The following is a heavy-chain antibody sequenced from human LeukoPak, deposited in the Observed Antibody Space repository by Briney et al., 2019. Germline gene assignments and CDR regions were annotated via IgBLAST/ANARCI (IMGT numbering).Heavy chain of an antibody. CDR1: GGSISSGGYY. CDR2: IYHSGST. Sequence: KPSETLSLTCTVSGGSISSGGYYWSWIRQPPGKGLEWIGYIYHSGSTYYNPSLKSRVTISVDTSKNQFSLKLSSVTAADTAVYYCARGASYYYDSSAVHYYFDYWGQGTLVTVSS. J-gene: IGHJ4*02. D-gene: IGHD3-22*01. V-gene: IGHV4-30-2*05. CDR3: ARGASYYYDSSAVHYYFDY.